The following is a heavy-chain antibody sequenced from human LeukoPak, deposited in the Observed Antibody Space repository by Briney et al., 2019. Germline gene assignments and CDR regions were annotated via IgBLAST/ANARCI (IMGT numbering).Heavy chain of an antibody. CDR2: IYHSGST. D-gene: IGHD6-13*01. CDR1: GGSISSSNW. CDR3: ARHPLGSSWYILGTGWFDP. V-gene: IGHV4-4*02. Sequence: SGTLSLTCAVSGGSISSSNWWSWVRQPPGKGLEWIGEIYHSGSTNYNPSLKSRVTISVDKSKNQFSLKLSSVTAADTAVYYCARHPLGSSWYILGTGWFDPWGQGTLVTVSS. J-gene: IGHJ5*02.